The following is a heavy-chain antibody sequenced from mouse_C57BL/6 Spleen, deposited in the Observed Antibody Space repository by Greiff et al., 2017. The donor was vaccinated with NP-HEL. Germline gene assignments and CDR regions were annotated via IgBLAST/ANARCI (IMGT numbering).Heavy chain of an antibody. CDR2: INPNNGGT. D-gene: IGHD1-1*01. Sequence: EVQLQQSGPELVKPGASVKISCKASGYTFTDYYMNWVKQSHGKSLEWIGDINPNNGGTSYNQKFKGKATLTVDKSSSTANMELRSLTSEDSAVYYCARSSTTVVAVYYYAMDYWGQGTSVTVSS. V-gene: IGHV1-26*01. CDR1: GYTFTDYY. J-gene: IGHJ4*01. CDR3: ARSSTTVVAVYYYAMDY.